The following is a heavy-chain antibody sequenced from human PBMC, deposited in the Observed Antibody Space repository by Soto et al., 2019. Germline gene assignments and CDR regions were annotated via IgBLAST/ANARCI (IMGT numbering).Heavy chain of an antibody. J-gene: IGHJ4*02. Sequence: ASVKVSCKASGYTFTSYGISWVRQAPGQGLEWMGWISAYNGNTNYAQKLQGRVTMTTDTSTSTAYMELRSLRSDDTAVYYCARDQDIVVVPAAMNFDYWGQGTLVTVAS. D-gene: IGHD2-2*01. V-gene: IGHV1-18*01. CDR2: ISAYNGNT. CDR3: ARDQDIVVVPAAMNFDY. CDR1: GYTFTSYG.